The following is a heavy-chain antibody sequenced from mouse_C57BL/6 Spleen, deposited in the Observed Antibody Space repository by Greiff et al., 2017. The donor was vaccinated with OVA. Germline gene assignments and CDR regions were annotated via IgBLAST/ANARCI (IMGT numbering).Heavy chain of an antibody. CDR2: IDPSDSYT. D-gene: IGHD1-1*01. V-gene: IGHV1-69*01. CDR3: ESSAITTVAY. CDR1: GYTFTSYW. J-gene: IGHJ3*01. Sequence: QVHVKQPGAELVMPGASVKLSCKASGYTFTSYWMHWVKQRPGQGLEWIGEIDPSDSYTNYNQKFKGKSTLTVDKSSSTAYMQLSSLTSEDSAVYYCESSAITTVAYWGQGTLVTVSA.